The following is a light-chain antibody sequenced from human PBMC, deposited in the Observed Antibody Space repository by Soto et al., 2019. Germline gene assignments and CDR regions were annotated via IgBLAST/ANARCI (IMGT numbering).Light chain of an antibody. CDR2: EVT. V-gene: IGLV2-14*01. Sequence: QSALTQPASVSGSPGQSITISCTGTSSDIGGYNHVSWYQQHPGKAPKLMIFEVTIRPSGVSNRFSGSKSGNTASLTISGLQTEDEADYYCCAYTSTSALYVFGTGTKVTVL. J-gene: IGLJ1*01. CDR1: SSDIGGYNH. CDR3: CAYTSTSALYV.